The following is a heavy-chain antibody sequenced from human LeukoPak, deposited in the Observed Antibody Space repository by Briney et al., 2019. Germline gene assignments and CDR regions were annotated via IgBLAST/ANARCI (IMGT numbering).Heavy chain of an antibody. CDR3: ARGPGTLHY. Sequence: SQTLSLTCAISGDSVSSNSAAWNWIRQSPSRGLEWLGRTYFRSKWYSAYAVSVKGRITISPDASKNQISLQLRSVTPEDTAVYYCARGPGTLHYWGQGSLVTVSS. CDR2: TYFRSKWYS. D-gene: IGHD1-1*01. CDR1: GDSVSSNSAA. V-gene: IGHV6-1*01. J-gene: IGHJ4*02.